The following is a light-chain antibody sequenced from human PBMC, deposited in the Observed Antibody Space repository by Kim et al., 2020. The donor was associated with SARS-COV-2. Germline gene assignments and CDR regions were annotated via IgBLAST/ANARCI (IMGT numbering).Light chain of an antibody. Sequence: LSPGERATRSCRASQSVSSFVNWYQQKPGQAPRLLMYDVSNRATGIPARFSGSGSGTDFTLTISSLEPEDFAVYYCQQRRDWPPTFGQGTRLEIK. V-gene: IGKV3-11*01. J-gene: IGKJ5*01. CDR3: QQRRDWPPT. CDR1: QSVSSF. CDR2: DVS.